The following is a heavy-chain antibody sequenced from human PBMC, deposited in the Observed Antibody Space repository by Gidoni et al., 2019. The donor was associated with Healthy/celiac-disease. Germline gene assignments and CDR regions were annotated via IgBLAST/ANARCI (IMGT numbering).Heavy chain of an antibody. V-gene: IGHV1-69*06. CDR1: GGTFSSYA. CDR2: IITIFGTA. Sequence: QVQLVQSGAEVKKPGSSVKVSCKASGGTFSSYAISWVRQAPGQGLEWMGGIITIFGTANYAQKFQGRVTITADKSTSTAYMELSSLRSEDTAVYYGAGSHPSYCGGDCYPNWFDPWGQGTLVTVSS. J-gene: IGHJ5*02. CDR3: AGSHPSYCGGDCYPNWFDP. D-gene: IGHD2-21*02.